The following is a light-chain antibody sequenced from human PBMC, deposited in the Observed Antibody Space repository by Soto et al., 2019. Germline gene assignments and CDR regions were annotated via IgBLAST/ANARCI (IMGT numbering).Light chain of an antibody. CDR3: RWHSDWPARLT. Sequence: EVVLTQSPATLSLSPGERATLSCRASESIGNYLAWYQQKLGQAPKLLIYDASHRAIGIPGRFSGDGSGTDSTLTISSLVPEDVAVYYCRWHSDWPARLTFGGGTKVEIK. CDR1: ESIGNY. CDR2: DAS. J-gene: IGKJ4*01. V-gene: IGKV3-11*01.